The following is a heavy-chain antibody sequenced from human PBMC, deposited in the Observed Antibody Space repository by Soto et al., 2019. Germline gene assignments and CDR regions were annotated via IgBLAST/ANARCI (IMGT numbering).Heavy chain of an antibody. J-gene: IGHJ4*02. D-gene: IGHD2-15*01. CDR3: GTWRGIRWLEY. V-gene: IGHV5-51*01. CDR1: GCTFSTYS. CDR2: IFSSDSHA. Sequence: PGESLKISCKASGCTFSTYSLGWVRQLPGAGLERMGTIFSSDSHARYSPSFQGQVTISVDRYTNTAYLQWRILKASDTAMSYSGTWRGIRWLEYGGPGTLVTVSS.